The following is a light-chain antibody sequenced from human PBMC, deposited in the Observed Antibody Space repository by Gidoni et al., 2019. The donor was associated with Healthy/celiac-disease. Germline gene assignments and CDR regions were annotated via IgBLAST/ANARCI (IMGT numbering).Light chain of an antibody. Sequence: EIVLTKSPGTLSLSPGDRATLSCRASQSVSSSYLAWYQQKPGQATSLLIYGATSRATGIPDRCSGSGSGTVFTLTSSRLEPEDFVVYYCQQYGTSPWTFGQGTKVEIK. CDR3: QQYGTSPWT. CDR2: GAT. CDR1: QSVSSSY. V-gene: IGKV3-20*01. J-gene: IGKJ1*01.